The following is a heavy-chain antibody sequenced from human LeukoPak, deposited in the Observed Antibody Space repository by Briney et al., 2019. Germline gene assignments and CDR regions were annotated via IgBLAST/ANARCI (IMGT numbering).Heavy chain of an antibody. J-gene: IGHJ2*01. V-gene: IGHV4-4*02. D-gene: IGHD2-21*01. CDR3: SIRRNWYFDM. CDR1: GGSISSSNW. CDR2: IYHSGST. Sequence: SGTLSLTCAVSGGSISSSNWWSWVRQPPGKGLEWIGEIYHSGSTNYNPSLMSRLTISVDTAKNQFSLKLSSVTAADTAVYYCSIRRNWYFDMWGRGTLVTVSS.